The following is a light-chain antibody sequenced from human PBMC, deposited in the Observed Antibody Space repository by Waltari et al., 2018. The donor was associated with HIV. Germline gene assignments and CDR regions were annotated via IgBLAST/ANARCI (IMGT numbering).Light chain of an antibody. J-gene: IGLJ3*02. CDR1: SSNIGNNY. V-gene: IGLV1-51*01. CDR2: DNN. Sequence: QSVLTQPPSVSAAPGQKVTISCSGSSSNIGNNYVSWYQQLPGTAPKLLIYDNNKRPSGIPDRFSGSKSGTSATLGITGLQTGDEADYYCGTWDSSLSADVFGGRTKLTVL. CDR3: GTWDSSLSADV.